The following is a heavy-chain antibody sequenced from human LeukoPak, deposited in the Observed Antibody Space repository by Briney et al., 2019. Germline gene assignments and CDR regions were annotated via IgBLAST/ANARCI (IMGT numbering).Heavy chain of an antibody. J-gene: IGHJ4*02. CDR2: VSSGFHT. CDR1: GFTLGSHD. V-gene: IGHV3-13*01. Sequence: GGSLRLSCTASGFTLGSHDMHWVRQIPGQGLEWVAAVSSGFHTFFADSVQGRFTVSREDARNSLYLQMNSLRAGDTAVYYCVREARGYHYTYFDYWGQGTLVTVSS. CDR3: VREARGYHYTYFDY. D-gene: IGHD5-18*01.